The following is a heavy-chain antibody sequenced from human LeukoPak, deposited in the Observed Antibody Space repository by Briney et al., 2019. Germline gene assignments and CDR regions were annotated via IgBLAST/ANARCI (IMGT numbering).Heavy chain of an antibody. CDR1: GGSISSYY. V-gene: IGHV4-59*12. CDR3: ARSGSWYSFDY. Sequence: NASETLSLTCTVSGGSISSYYWSWIRQPPGKGLEWIGYIYYSGSTNYNPSLKSRVTISVDTSKNQFSLKLSSVTAADTAVYYCARSGSWYSFDYWGQGTLVTVSS. D-gene: IGHD6-13*01. J-gene: IGHJ4*02. CDR2: IYYSGST.